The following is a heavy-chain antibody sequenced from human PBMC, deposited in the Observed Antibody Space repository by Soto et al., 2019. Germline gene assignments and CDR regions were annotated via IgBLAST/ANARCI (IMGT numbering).Heavy chain of an antibody. Sequence: ASVKVSCKASGYTFTSYAMHLVRQAPGQRLEWMGWINAGNGNTKYSQKFQGRVTITRDTSASTAYMELSSLRSEDTAVYYCASNHLRTTPYGMAVWXQGTTVTVSS. D-gene: IGHD1-7*01. J-gene: IGHJ6*02. CDR3: ASNHLRTTPYGMAV. CDR2: INAGNGNT. CDR1: GYTFTSYA. V-gene: IGHV1-3*01.